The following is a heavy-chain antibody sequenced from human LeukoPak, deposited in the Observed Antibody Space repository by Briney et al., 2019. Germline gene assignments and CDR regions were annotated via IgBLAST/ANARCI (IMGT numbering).Heavy chain of an antibody. CDR1: GGSISSSSYY. J-gene: IGHJ4*02. CDR3: VSLGTRGVPGQVVEMETLSY. D-gene: IGHD2-15*01. CDR2: IYYSGST. Sequence: KPSETLSLTCTVSGGSISSSSYYWGWIRRPPGKGLEWIGSIYYSGSTYYNPSLKRRVTISVDTSKNQFSLTLNSVTAAVTAVYSAVSLGTRGVPGQVVEMETLSYWGQGTMVTVSS. V-gene: IGHV4-39*01.